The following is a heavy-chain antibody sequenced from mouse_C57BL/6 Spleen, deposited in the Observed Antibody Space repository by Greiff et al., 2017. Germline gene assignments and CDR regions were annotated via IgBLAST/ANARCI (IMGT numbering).Heavy chain of an antibody. J-gene: IGHJ4*01. CDR3: ARDGDFAQAMDY. D-gene: IGHD3-2*02. CDR1: GFTFSSYG. Sequence: EVQGVESGGDLVKPGGSLKLSCAASGFTFSSYGMSWVRQTPDKRLEWVATISSGGSYTYYPDSVKGRFTISRDNAKNTLYLQMSSLKSEDTAMYYCARDGDFAQAMDYWGQGTSVTVSS. CDR2: ISSGGSYT. V-gene: IGHV5-6*01.